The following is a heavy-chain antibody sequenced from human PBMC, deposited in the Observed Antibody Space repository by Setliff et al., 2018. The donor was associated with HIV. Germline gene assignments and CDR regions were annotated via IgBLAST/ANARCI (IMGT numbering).Heavy chain of an antibody. V-gene: IGHV4-39*07. J-gene: IGHJ6*03. CDR2: IFYSGHT. CDR1: GGSISRSSYY. D-gene: IGHD1-26*01. CDR3: ARRRPPPSGTYSRYYLDV. Sequence: SETLSLTCTVSGGSISRSSYYWAWIRQPPGKGLEWIGNIFYSGHTFYNPSLRSRVTISVDTSKNQFSLRLTSLTAADTAVYFCARRRPPPSGTYSRYYLDVWGKGTTVTVSS.